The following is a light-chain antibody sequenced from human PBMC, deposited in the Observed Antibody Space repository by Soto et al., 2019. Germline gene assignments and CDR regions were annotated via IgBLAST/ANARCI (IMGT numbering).Light chain of an antibody. J-gene: IGLJ2*01. CDR3: AAWDDSLSGHVV. Sequence: QSVLTQPPSASGTPGQRVTISCSGSSSNIGSNYVYWYQQLPGTAPKLLIYRNNQQPSGVPDRFSGSKSGTSASLAISGLRSEDEADYYWAAWDDSLSGHVVFGGGTKLTVL. V-gene: IGLV1-47*01. CDR2: RNN. CDR1: SSNIGSNY.